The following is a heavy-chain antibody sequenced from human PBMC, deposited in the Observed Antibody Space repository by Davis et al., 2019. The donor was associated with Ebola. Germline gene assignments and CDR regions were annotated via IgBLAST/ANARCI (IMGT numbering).Heavy chain of an antibody. D-gene: IGHD2-21*01. CDR2: IFYSGIT. Sequence: SFTSYWIGWVRQSPGKGLEWIGSIFYSGITQYNPSLKSRVTLSVDTSNNRVSLSLRSATAADTAVYYCANSPALNCGGACFTPGALDEWGQGILVTVPA. CDR3: ANSPALNCGGACFTPGALDE. J-gene: IGHJ4*02. V-gene: IGHV4-39*02. CDR1: SFTSYW.